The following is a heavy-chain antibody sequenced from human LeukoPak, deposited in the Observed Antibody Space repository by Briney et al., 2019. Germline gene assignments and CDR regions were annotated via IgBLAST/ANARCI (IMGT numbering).Heavy chain of an antibody. CDR3: ARSLTFGS. CDR1: GFTFSSYE. V-gene: IGHV3-48*03. D-gene: IGHD3-16*01. CDR2: ISSSGSPI. Sequence: GGSLRLSCAASGFTFSSYEMNWVRQAPGKGLEGVSYISSSGSPIYYADSVKGRFTISRDNAKNSLYLQMNSLRAEDTAVYYCARSLTFGSRGQGTLVTVSS. J-gene: IGHJ4*02.